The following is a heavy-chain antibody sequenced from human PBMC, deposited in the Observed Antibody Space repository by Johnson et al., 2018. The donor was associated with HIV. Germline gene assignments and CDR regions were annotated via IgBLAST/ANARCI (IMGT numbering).Heavy chain of an antibody. D-gene: IGHD6-19*01. V-gene: IGHV3-66*03. CDR2: IYSGGST. Sequence: VQLVESGGGLMQPGGSLRLSCAASGFIVSSNCMTWVRQAPGKGLERVSVIYSGGSTYYADSVKGRFTISRDNSKNTLYLQMNSLRAEDTAVYYCARGLIAVAGFDAFDIWGQGTMVTVSS. CDR3: ARGLIAVAGFDAFDI. CDR1: GFIVSSNC. J-gene: IGHJ3*02.